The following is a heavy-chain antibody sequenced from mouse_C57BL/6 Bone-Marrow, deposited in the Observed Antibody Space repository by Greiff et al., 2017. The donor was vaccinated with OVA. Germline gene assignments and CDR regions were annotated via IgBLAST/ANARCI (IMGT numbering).Heavy chain of an antibody. CDR2: IYPGNSDT. J-gene: IGHJ4*01. D-gene: IGHD1-1*01. V-gene: IGHV1-5*01. CDR1: GYTFTSYW. Sequence: VQLQQSGTVLARPGASAKMSCKTSGYTFTSYWMHWVKQRPGQGLEWIGAIYPGNSDTSYNQKFKGKAKLTAVTSASTAYMELSSLTNEDSAVYYCTRSLLPAMDYWGQGTSVTVSS. CDR3: TRSLLPAMDY.